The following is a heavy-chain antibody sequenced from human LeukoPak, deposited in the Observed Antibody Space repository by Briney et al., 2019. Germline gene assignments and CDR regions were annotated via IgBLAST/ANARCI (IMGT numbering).Heavy chain of an antibody. D-gene: IGHD6-19*01. Sequence: PSETLSLTCTVSGGSISSYYWSWLRQPPGKGLEWIGYIYYSGSTNYNPSLKSRVTISVDTSKNQFSLKLSSVTAADTAVYYCARASGAVAGPAVPNDAFDIWGQGTMVTASS. J-gene: IGHJ3*02. CDR3: ARASGAVAGPAVPNDAFDI. CDR1: GGSISSYY. V-gene: IGHV4-59*01. CDR2: IYYSGST.